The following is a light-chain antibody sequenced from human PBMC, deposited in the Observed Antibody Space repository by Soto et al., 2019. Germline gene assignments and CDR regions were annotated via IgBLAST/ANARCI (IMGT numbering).Light chain of an antibody. J-gene: IGKJ4*01. CDR2: AAS. V-gene: IGKV1-8*01. Sequence: AIRMTQSPSSFSASTGDRVTITCRASQGISSYLAWYQQKPGKAPKLLIYAASTLQSGVPSRFSGSGSGTDFTLTISCLQSEDFATYYFQQYYSYPPLTFGGGTKVEIK. CDR1: QGISSY. CDR3: QQYYSYPPLT.